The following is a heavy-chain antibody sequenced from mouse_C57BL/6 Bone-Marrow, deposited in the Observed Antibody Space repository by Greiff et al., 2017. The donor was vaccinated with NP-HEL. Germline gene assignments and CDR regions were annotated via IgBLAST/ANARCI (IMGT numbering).Heavy chain of an antibody. CDR3: ARSVLLSSFSY. CDR1: GYTFTSYW. V-gene: IGHV1-64*01. J-gene: IGHJ2*01. Sequence: QVQLQQPGAELVKPGASVKLSCKASGYTFTSYWMHWVKQRPGQGLEWIGMIHPNSGSTNYNEKFKSKATLTVDKSSSTAYMQLSSLTSEDSAVYYCARSVLLSSFSYWGQGTTLTVSS. D-gene: IGHD2-1*01. CDR2: IHPNSGST.